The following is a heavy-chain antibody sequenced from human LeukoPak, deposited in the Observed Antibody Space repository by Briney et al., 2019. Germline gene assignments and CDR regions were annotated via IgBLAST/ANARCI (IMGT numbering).Heavy chain of an antibody. Sequence: PSETLSLTCTVSGGSISSGSYYWSWLRQPAGTGLEWIGRIYTSGSTNYNPSLKSRVTISVDTSKNQFSLKLSSVTAADTAVYYCAAEGITGTSRDYWGQGTLVTVSS. CDR2: IYTSGST. V-gene: IGHV4-61*02. CDR3: AAEGITGTSRDY. J-gene: IGHJ4*02. D-gene: IGHD1-7*01. CDR1: GGSISSGSYY.